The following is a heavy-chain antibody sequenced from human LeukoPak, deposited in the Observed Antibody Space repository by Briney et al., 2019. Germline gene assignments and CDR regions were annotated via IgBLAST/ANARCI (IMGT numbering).Heavy chain of an antibody. D-gene: IGHD1-26*01. V-gene: IGHV4-39*01. CDR3: ARSTSATDAFDI. J-gene: IGHJ3*02. Sequence: SETLSLTCTVISSSSYYWGRIRQPPGKGLEWIGNIYYSGSTYYNPSLKSRVTISVDTSKNQFSLKLRSVTAADTALYYCARSTSATDAFDIWGQGTMVTVSS. CDR1: SSSSYY. CDR2: IYYSGST.